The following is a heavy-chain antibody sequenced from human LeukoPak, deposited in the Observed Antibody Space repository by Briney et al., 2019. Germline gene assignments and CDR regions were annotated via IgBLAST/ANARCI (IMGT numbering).Heavy chain of an antibody. CDR2: ISGDGGVT. Sequence: WGSLRLSCAASGFTFSSFAMSWVRQAPGKGLEWVLTISGDGGVTYYADSVEGRFTSSRDNSKDTLYLQMNSLRAEDTAAYYCAKANRDGYNYYDYWGQGTLVTVSS. CDR1: GFTFSSFA. J-gene: IGHJ4*02. CDR3: AKANRDGYNYYDY. D-gene: IGHD5-24*01. V-gene: IGHV3-23*01.